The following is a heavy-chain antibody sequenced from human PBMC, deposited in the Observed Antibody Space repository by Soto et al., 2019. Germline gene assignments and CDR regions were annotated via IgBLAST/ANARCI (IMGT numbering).Heavy chain of an antibody. J-gene: IGHJ4*02. V-gene: IGHV4-31*03. CDR3: ARGLSVTLFDN. CDR1: GGSISTGGYY. Sequence: QVQLQESGPGLVKPSQTLSLTCTVSGGSISTGGYYWTRIRQHPGKGLEWIGYIYYSGSTYYNPSINSRVTISVDTSKNQFSLKLSSVTAADTALYYCARGLSVTLFDNWGPGTRVPVSS. D-gene: IGHD4-17*01. CDR2: IYYSGST.